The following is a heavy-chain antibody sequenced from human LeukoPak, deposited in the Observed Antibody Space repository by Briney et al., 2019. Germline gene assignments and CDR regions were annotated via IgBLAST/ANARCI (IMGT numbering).Heavy chain of an antibody. D-gene: IGHD4/OR15-4a*01. CDR2: IFYTGRA. Sequence: SETLSLTCTVSRGSLSPDHCAWIRQPPGKGLEWIGYIFYTGRARYNPSLEGRATLTVDMSKNQVSLKLRSVTAADTATYYCARLVDGANTRVDSSGQGTLVTVSS. V-gene: IGHV4-59*08. J-gene: IGHJ4*02. CDR1: RGSLSPDH. CDR3: ARLVDGANTRVDS.